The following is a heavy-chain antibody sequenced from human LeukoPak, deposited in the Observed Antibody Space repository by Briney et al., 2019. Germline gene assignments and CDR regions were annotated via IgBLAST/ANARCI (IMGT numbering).Heavy chain of an antibody. D-gene: IGHD6-6*01. Sequence: GESLKISCKGSGYSFTSYLINWVRQMPGKGLEWMGRIDPSDSYTSYSPSFQGHVNISSDKSIGTAYLHWSSLKASDSAIYFRARGEYHGDYWGQGTLVTVSS. CDR2: IDPSDSYT. V-gene: IGHV5-10-1*01. J-gene: IGHJ4*02. CDR1: GYSFTSYL. CDR3: ARGEYHGDY.